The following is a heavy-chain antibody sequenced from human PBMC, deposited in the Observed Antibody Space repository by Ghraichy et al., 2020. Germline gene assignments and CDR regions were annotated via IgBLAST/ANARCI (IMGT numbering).Heavy chain of an antibody. CDR1: EFTFTNYV. J-gene: IGHJ6*03. V-gene: IGHV3-23*01. CDR3: ASALMVPYPSGYFYRIDV. CDR2: ISHTGGST. D-gene: IGHD4/OR15-4a*01. Sequence: GGSLRLSCAASEFTFTNYVMTWVRQAPGKGLEWVSTISHTGGSTYYADSVRGRFTIYKDNSKKTFYLHLSSLRPEDTALYYCASALMVPYPSGYFYRIDVCGNGSVVSVS.